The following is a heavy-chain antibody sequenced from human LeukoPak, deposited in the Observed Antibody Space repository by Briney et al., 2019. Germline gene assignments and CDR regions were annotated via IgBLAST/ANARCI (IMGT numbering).Heavy chain of an antibody. CDR1: GYTFTRYG. CDR2: INAGNGKT. Sequence: GASVKVSCKASGYTFTRYGMHWVRQAPGQRLEWMGWINAGNGKTKYSQKFQGRVTITRDTSASTAYMELSSLRSEDTAVYYCAGGSYRKGGFDYWGQGTLVTVSS. CDR3: AGGSYRKGGFDY. D-gene: IGHD3-16*02. V-gene: IGHV1-3*01. J-gene: IGHJ4*02.